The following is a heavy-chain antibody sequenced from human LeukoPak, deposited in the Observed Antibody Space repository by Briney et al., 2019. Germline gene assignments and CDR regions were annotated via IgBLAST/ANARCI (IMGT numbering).Heavy chain of an antibody. Sequence: GGSLRLSCAASGFTFSSYGMHWVRQAPGKGLEWVAVISYDGSNKYYADSVKGRFTISRDNSKNTLYLQMNSLRAEDTAVYYCAKDDPYCSGGSCYSSEFDYWGQGTLVTVSS. J-gene: IGHJ4*02. CDR3: AKDDPYCSGGSCYSSEFDY. CDR1: GFTFSSYG. D-gene: IGHD2-15*01. V-gene: IGHV3-30*18. CDR2: ISYDGSNK.